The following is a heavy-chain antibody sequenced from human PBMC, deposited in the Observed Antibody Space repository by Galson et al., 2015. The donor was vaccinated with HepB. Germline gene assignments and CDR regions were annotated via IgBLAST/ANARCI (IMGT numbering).Heavy chain of an antibody. Sequence: SVKVSCKASGYTFSTYSITWLRQAPGQGLEWMGWIIPYNRYTDYAQKLQGRVTMTTDTSTSTAYMELRSLRSDDTAVYYCARNLGIAAAGSSDYWGQGTLVTVSS. V-gene: IGHV1-18*01. D-gene: IGHD6-13*01. CDR2: IIPYNRYT. J-gene: IGHJ4*02. CDR1: GYTFSTYS. CDR3: ARNLGIAAAGSSDY.